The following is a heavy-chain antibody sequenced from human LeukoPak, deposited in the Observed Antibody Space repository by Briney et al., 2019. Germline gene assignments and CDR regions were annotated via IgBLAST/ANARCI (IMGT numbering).Heavy chain of an antibody. Sequence: PGGSLRLSCAASGFTFSSYAMSWVRQAPGKGLEWVSSVSNNGGSTFYADSVKGRFTISRDNYKNTLYLQMNSLRAEDTAVYYCAKGDYGEIHGWNWFDPWGQGTLVTVSS. CDR3: AKGDYGEIHGWNWFDP. CDR2: VSNNGGST. V-gene: IGHV3-23*01. D-gene: IGHD4-17*01. J-gene: IGHJ5*02. CDR1: GFTFSSYA.